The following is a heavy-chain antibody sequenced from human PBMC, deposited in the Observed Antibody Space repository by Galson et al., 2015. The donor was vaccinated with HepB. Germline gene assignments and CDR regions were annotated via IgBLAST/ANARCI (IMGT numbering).Heavy chain of an antibody. Sequence: SLRLSCAASGFTFSSYAMSWVRQAPGKGLEWVSAISGSGGSTYYADSVKGRFTISRDNSKNTLYLQMNSLRAEDTAVYYCAKDGILTGYYYCYYGMDVWRQGTTVTVSS. V-gene: IGHV3-23*01. J-gene: IGHJ6*02. CDR2: ISGSGGST. CDR1: GFTFSSYA. D-gene: IGHD3-9*01. CDR3: AKDGILTGYYYCYYGMDV.